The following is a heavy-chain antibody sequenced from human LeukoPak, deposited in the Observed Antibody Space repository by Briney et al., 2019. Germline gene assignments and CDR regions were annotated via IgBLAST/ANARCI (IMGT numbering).Heavy chain of an antibody. J-gene: IGHJ4*02. CDR2: IIPIFGTA. CDR3: ARGRGTTSLVDY. Sequence: GASVKVSCKASGGTFSSYAISWVRQAPGQGLEWMGGIIPIFGTANYAQKFQGRVTITADESTSTAYMELSSLRSEDTAVYCCARGRGTTSLVDYWGQGTLVTVSS. D-gene: IGHD1-1*01. CDR1: GGTFSSYA. V-gene: IGHV1-69*13.